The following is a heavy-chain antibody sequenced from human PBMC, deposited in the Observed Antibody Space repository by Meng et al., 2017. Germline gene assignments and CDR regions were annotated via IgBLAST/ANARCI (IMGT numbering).Heavy chain of an antibody. CDR3: ARVHYYDSSGYNNWYFDL. V-gene: IGHV4-34*01. Sequence: VRHQHWGEGLLKPSGTLSLTCAVYGGSFSGYYWSWIRQPPGKGLEWIGYIYYSGSTYYNPSLKSLVTISVDTSKNQFSLKLSSVTAADTAVYYCARVHYYDSSGYNNWYFDLWGRGTLVTVSS. CDR1: GGSFSGYY. CDR2: IYYSGST. D-gene: IGHD3-22*01. J-gene: IGHJ2*01.